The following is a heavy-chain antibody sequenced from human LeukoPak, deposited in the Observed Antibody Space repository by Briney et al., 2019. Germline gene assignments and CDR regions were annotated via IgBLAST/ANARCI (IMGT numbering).Heavy chain of an antibody. CDR1: GVSISNYY. D-gene: IGHD3-22*01. V-gene: IGHV4-59*01. Sequence: SETLSLTCTVSGVSISNYYWNWIRQPPGKGLEWIGYIYYSGGTNYNPPLKSRVTISVDTSKNQFSLKLSSVTAADTAVYYCARDRRYYDSSGTVYYDGMDVWGQGTMVTVSS. CDR3: ARDRRYYDSSGTVYYDGMDV. J-gene: IGHJ6*02. CDR2: IYYSGGT.